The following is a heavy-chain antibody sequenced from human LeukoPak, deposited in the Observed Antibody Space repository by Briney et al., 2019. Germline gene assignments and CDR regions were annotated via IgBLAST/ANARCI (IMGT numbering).Heavy chain of an antibody. J-gene: IGHJ4*02. CDR1: GYSISSGYY. V-gene: IGHV4-38-2*02. D-gene: IGHD3-22*01. CDR3: ARGHSRYYYDSSGYYFDY. Sequence: PSETPSLTCTVSGYSISSGYYWGWIRQPPGKGLEWIGSIYHSGSTYYNPSLKSRVTISVDTSKKQFSLKLSSVTAADTAVYYCARGHSRYYYDSSGYYFDYWGQGTLVTVSS. CDR2: IYHSGST.